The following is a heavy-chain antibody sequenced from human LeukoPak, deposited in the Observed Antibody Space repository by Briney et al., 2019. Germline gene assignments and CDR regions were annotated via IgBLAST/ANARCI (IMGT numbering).Heavy chain of an antibody. CDR2: IYYSGST. J-gene: IGHJ4*02. CDR3: ARDRKGYCGGDCPLDY. CDR1: GGSISSYY. Sequence: PSETLSLTCTVSGGSISSYYWNWIRQPPGKGLEWIGYIYYSGSTNYSPSLKSRVTMSVDTSKKQFSLKVSSVIAADTAVYYCARDRKGYCGGDCPLDYWGQGTLVTVSS. V-gene: IGHV4-59*01. D-gene: IGHD2-21*02.